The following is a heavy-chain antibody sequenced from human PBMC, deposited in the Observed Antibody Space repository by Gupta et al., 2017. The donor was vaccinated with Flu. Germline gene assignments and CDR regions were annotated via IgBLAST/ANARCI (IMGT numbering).Heavy chain of an antibody. CDR3: TTKRGYNYGADY. CDR1: GFTFSYAW. J-gene: IGHJ4*02. CDR2: IKNKGDGGTI. V-gene: IGHV3-15*01. D-gene: IGHD5-18*01. Sequence: EVQLVESGGGLVKPGESLRVSCAASGFTFSYAWMHWVRQAQGKGLEWVGRIKNKGDGGTIDYAAPVKGRFTISRDDSKNTLSLQMNSLKTEDTAVYFCTTKRGYNYGADYWGQGALVTVS.